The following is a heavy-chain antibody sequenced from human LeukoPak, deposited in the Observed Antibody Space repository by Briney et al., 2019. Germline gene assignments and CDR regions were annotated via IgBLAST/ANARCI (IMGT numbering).Heavy chain of an antibody. J-gene: IGHJ4*02. V-gene: IGHV3-48*03. CDR1: GFTFSSYE. CDR2: ISSSGSTI. Sequence: PGGSLRLSCAASGFTFSSYEMNWVRQAPGKGLEWVSYISSSGSTIYYADSVKGRFTISRDNAKNSLYLQMNSLRAEDTAVYYCARAHSIAAALDYWGQGTLVTVSS. D-gene: IGHD6-13*01. CDR3: ARAHSIAAALDY.